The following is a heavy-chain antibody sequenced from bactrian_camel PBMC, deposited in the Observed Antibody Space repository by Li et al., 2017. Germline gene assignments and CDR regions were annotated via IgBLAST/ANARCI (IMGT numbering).Heavy chain of an antibody. CDR3: APDTVADYSDFDGCTD. V-gene: IGHV3S53*01. CDR1: QYTLGVYC. D-gene: IGHD4*01. J-gene: IGHJ4*01. CDR2: IDSDGST. Sequence: VQLVESGGGAAQPGGSLTISCATSQYTLGVYCMGWFRQAPGKEREGVASIDSDGSTSYADSVQGRFTIPEDNAKNTVYLQMNSLKTEDTAVYYCAPDTVADYSDFDGCTDWGQGTQVTVS.